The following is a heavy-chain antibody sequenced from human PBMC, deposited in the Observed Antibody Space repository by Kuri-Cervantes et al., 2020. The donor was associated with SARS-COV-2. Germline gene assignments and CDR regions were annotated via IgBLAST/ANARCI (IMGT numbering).Heavy chain of an antibody. CDR3: NTVALYSSGWRVLDY. D-gene: IGHD6-19*01. J-gene: IGHJ4*02. Sequence: GGSLRLSCAASRFTFSSYDMHWVRQATGKGREWVSAIGTAGDTYYPGSVKGRFTISRDDSKNTLYLQMNSLKTEDTAVYYCNTVALYSSGWRVLDYWGQGTLVTVSS. CDR1: RFTFSSYD. CDR2: IGTAGDT. V-gene: IGHV3-13*01.